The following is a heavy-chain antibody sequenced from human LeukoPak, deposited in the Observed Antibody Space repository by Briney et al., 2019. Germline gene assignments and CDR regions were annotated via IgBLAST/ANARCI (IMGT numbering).Heavy chain of an antibody. CDR3: ARRRDLYSGSYXPFDY. D-gene: IGHD1-26*01. CDR1: GYRFTNYW. V-gene: IGHV5-51*01. J-gene: IGHJ4*01. Sequence: GESLKISCKGSGYRFTNYWIGWVRQMPGKGLEWMGIIYPGDSETRYSPSFQGQVTISADKSISTAYLQWSSLKASDTAMYYCARRRDLYSGSYXPFDYWXXXTLVTVS. CDR2: IYPGDSET.